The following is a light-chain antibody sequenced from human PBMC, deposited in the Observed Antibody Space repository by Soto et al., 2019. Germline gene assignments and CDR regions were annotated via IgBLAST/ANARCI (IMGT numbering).Light chain of an antibody. V-gene: IGLV2-14*01. CDR1: NSDVGIYDF. J-gene: IGLJ3*02. Sequence: QSALTQPASVSGTPGQSITISCTGSNSDVGIYDFVSWYQHHPGRAPKLIVSEVSHRPSGVSNRFSGSKSGNTASLTISGLQAEDEADYYCRAYSVTNTLGVFGGGTKGTVL. CDR2: EVS. CDR3: RAYSVTNTLGV.